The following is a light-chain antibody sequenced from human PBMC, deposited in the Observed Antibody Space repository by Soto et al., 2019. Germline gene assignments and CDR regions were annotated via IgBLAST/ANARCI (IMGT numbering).Light chain of an antibody. V-gene: IGKV3-11*01. CDR2: DAS. CDR3: QQRSNWPPIT. J-gene: IGKJ5*01. Sequence: EIVLPQSPATLSLSPGERATLSCRASQSVSSYLAGYQQKPGQAPRLLIYDASNRATGIPARFSGSGSGTDFTLTISSLEPEDFAVYYCQQRSNWPPITFGQGTRLEI. CDR1: QSVSSY.